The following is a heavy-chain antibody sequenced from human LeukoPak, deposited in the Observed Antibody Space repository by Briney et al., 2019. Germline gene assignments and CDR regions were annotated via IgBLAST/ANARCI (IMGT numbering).Heavy chain of an antibody. CDR1: GGSISSYY. J-gene: IGHJ4*02. V-gene: IGHV4-4*07. D-gene: IGHD6-19*01. CDR2: IYTSGST. Sequence: PSETLSLTCTVSGGSISSYYWSWILQPAGKGLEWIGRIYTSGSTNYNPSLKSRVTMSVDTSKNQFSLKLSSVTAADTAVYYCARETQQWPYYFDYWGQGTLVTVSS. CDR3: ARETQQWPYYFDY.